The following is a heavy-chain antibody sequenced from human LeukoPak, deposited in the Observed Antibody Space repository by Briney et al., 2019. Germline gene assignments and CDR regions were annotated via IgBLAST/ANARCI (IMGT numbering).Heavy chain of an antibody. CDR3: ARDHIGVTWPIHGRS. CDR1: GLTFNAYW. Sequence: HSGGSLRLSCAASGLTFNAYWMFWVRQAPGKGLVWVSHISTDGTNTNYADSVKGRFTISRDNAKNTLYLQMNSLRAEDTAVYYCARDHIGVTWPIHGRSWGQGTMVTVSS. CDR2: ISTDGTNT. D-gene: IGHD2-21*01. J-gene: IGHJ3*01. V-gene: IGHV3-74*01.